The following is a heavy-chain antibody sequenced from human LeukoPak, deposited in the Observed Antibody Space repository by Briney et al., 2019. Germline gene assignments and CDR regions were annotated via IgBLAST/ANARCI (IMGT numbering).Heavy chain of an antibody. J-gene: IGHJ4*02. D-gene: IGHD4-17*01. Sequence: GGSLRLSCAASGFTLSSYAMSWVRQAPGKGLEWVSAISGSGGSTYYADSVKGRFTISRDNSKNTLYLQMNSLRAEDTAVYYCAKDKASMTTVTLDFDYWGQGTLVTVSS. CDR1: GFTLSSYA. CDR3: AKDKASMTTVTLDFDY. CDR2: ISGSGGST. V-gene: IGHV3-23*01.